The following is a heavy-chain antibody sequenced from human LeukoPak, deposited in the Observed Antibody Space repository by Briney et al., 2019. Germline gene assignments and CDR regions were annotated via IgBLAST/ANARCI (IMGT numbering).Heavy chain of an antibody. D-gene: IGHD3-16*02. V-gene: IGHV1-46*03. Sequence: ASVKVSCRASGYTFTSYYMHWVRQAPGQGLEWMGIINPSGGSTSYAQKFQGRVTMTRDTSTSTVYMELSSLRSEDTAVYYCARGELRLGELSFTQGLDYWGQGTLVTVSS. J-gene: IGHJ4*02. CDR1: GYTFTSYY. CDR2: INPSGGST. CDR3: ARGELRLGELSFTQGLDY.